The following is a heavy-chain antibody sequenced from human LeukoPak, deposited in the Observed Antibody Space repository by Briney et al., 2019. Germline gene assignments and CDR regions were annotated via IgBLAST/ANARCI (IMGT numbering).Heavy chain of an antibody. CDR1: GDSINSGNSH. Sequence: PSQTLSLTCTVSGDSINSGNSHWTWIRQPPGKGQEWIGYIYYSGSTNYNPSLKSRVTISVDTSKSQFSLKLSSVTAADTAVYYCARVRYSSRFDYWGQGTLVTVSS. CDR3: ARVRYSSRFDY. CDR2: IYYSGST. D-gene: IGHD6-13*01. J-gene: IGHJ4*02. V-gene: IGHV4-61*01.